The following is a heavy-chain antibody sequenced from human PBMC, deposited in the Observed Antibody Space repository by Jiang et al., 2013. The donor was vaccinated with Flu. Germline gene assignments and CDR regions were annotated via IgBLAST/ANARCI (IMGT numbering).Heavy chain of an antibody. D-gene: IGHD3-22*01. CDR3: ARESSPAYYYDSSGYSSPFDY. CDR1: GGTFSSYA. J-gene: IGHJ4*02. CDR2: IIPIFGTA. V-gene: IGHV1-69*01. Sequence: QSGAEVKKPGSSVKVSCKASGGTFSSYAISWVRQAPGQGLEWMGGIIPIFGTANYAQKFQGRVTITADESTSTAYMELSSLRSEDTAVYYCARESSPAYYYDSSGYSSPFDYWGQGTLVTVSS.